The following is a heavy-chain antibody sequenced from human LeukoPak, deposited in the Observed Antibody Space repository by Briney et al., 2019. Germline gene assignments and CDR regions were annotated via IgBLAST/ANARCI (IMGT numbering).Heavy chain of an antibody. Sequence: XSVKVSCKASGYTFTSYYMHWVRQAPGQGLEWMGIINPSGGSTSYAQKFQGRVTMTRDTSTSTVYMELSSLRSEDTAVYYCARGGGSSSPYYYYGMDVWGQGTTVTVSS. J-gene: IGHJ6*02. V-gene: IGHV1-46*01. D-gene: IGHD6-6*01. CDR3: ARGGGSSSPYYYYGMDV. CDR1: GYTFTSYY. CDR2: INPSGGST.